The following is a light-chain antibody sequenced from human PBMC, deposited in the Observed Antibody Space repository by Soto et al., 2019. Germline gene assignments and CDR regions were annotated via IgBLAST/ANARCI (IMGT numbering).Light chain of an antibody. CDR2: DVS. CDR3: CSYVGRFVV. CDR1: SSDVGGYNY. Sequence: QSALTQPRSVSGSPGQSVTISCTGTSSDVGGYNYVSWYQQHPGKAPKLMIYDVSKRPSGVPDRFSGSKSGNTASLTISGLQAEDEADYYCCSYVGRFVVVGGGTKVTVL. V-gene: IGLV2-11*01. J-gene: IGLJ2*01.